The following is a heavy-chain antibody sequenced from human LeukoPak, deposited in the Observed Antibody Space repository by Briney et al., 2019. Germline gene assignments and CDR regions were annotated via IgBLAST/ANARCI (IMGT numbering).Heavy chain of an antibody. V-gene: IGHV4-4*07. CDR3: ARLGYYDSSGYYLFDY. CDR2: IYTSGST. J-gene: IGHJ4*02. Sequence: SETLSLTCTVSGGSISSYYWSWIRQPAGKGLEWIGRIYTSGSTNYNPSLKSRVTMSVDTSKNQFSLKLSSVTAADTAVYYCARLGYYDSSGYYLFDYWGQGTLVTVSS. CDR1: GGSISSYY. D-gene: IGHD3-22*01.